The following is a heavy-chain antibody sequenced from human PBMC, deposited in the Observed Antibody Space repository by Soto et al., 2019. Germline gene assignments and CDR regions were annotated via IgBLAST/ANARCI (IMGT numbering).Heavy chain of an antibody. CDR3: ARHGGPGTRWYYYYGMDV. J-gene: IGHJ6*02. D-gene: IGHD2-15*01. V-gene: IGHV5-51*01. CDR1: GYSFSAYW. Sequence: GESLKISCKVSGYSFSAYWITWVRQVPGKGLEWMGVIYPKNSDTRYSPSFQGQVTISVDRSISTAYLQWSGLKASDTAMYYCARHGGPGTRWYYYYGMDVWGQGTTVTVSS. CDR2: IYPKNSDT.